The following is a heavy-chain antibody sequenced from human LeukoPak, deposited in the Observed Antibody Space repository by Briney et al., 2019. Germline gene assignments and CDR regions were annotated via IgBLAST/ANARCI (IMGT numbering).Heavy chain of an antibody. CDR2: ISWNSGSI. J-gene: IGHJ4*02. V-gene: IGHV3-9*01. D-gene: IGHD3-3*01. Sequence: GRSLRLSCAASGFNFDDYAMHWVRQAPGKGLEWVSGISWNSGSIGYADSVKDRFTISRDNAKNSLYLQMNSLRPEDTALYYCAKDARWKSGQPYFDYWGQGTLVTVSS. CDR3: AKDARWKSGQPYFDY. CDR1: GFNFDDYA.